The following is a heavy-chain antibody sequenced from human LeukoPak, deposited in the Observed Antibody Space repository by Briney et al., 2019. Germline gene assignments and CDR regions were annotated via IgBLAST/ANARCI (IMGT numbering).Heavy chain of an antibody. CDR3: ARDPRASIAARIYYYYYMDV. J-gene: IGHJ6*03. CDR1: GYTFTSYD. Sequence: ASVKVSCKASGYTFTSYDINWVRQATGQGLEWMGWMNPNSGGTNYAQKFQGRVTMTRDTSISTAYMELSRLRSDDTAVYYCARDPRASIAARIYYYYYMDVWGKGTTVTVSS. V-gene: IGHV1-2*02. D-gene: IGHD6-6*01. CDR2: MNPNSGGT.